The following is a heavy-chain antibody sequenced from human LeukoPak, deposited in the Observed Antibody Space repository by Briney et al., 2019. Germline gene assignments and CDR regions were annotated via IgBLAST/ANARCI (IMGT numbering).Heavy chain of an antibody. CDR2: IYYSGST. CDR3: ARAGSSSWQFDY. D-gene: IGHD6-13*01. Sequence: PSETLSLTCTVSGGSISSYYWSWIRQPPGKGLEWIGYIYYSGSTNYNPSLKSRVTISVDTSKNQFSLKLSSVTAADTAVYYCARAGSSSWQFDYWGQGTLVTVSS. J-gene: IGHJ4*02. CDR1: GGSISSYY. V-gene: IGHV4-59*01.